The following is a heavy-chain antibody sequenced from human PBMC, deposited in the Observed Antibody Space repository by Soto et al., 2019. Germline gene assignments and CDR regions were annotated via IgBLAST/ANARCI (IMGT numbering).Heavy chain of an antibody. CDR2: TYYRSKWYN. CDR3: TRDSSGWENYFDY. J-gene: IGHJ4*02. V-gene: IGHV6-1*01. Sequence: SQTLSLTCAISVDSVSSNSAAWNLISQSPSRGLEWLGRTYYRSKWYNDYAVSVRSRITINTETSKNQFSLQLNSVTPEETAVYYCTRDSSGWENYFDYWGQGTLVTVSS. CDR1: VDSVSSNSAA. D-gene: IGHD6-19*01.